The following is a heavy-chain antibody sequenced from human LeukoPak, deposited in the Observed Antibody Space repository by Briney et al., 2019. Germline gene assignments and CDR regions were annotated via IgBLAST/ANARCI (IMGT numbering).Heavy chain of an antibody. CDR2: IYSGGST. CDR1: GFTVSNNY. V-gene: IGHV3-66*01. J-gene: IGHJ3*02. D-gene: IGHD6-19*01. Sequence: GGSLRLSCAASGFTVSNNYMSWVRQAPGKGLEWVSVIYSGGSTYYADSVKGRFTISRDNSKNTLYLQMNSLRAEDTAVYYCARVLPYSSGWYSYAFDIWGQGTMVTVSS. CDR3: ARVLPYSSGWYSYAFDI.